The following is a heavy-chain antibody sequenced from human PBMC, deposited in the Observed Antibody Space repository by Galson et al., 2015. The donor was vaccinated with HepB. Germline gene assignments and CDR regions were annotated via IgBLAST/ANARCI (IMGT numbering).Heavy chain of an antibody. CDR1: GYSFTSYW. J-gene: IGHJ3*02. Sequence: QSGAEVKKPGESLKISCEGSGYSFTSYWIGWVRQMPGKGLEWMGTIYPADSDTRYSPSFQGQVTISADKSISTAYVQWSSLKASDTAMYYCARRLDNYGSGSYTDAFDIWGQGTMVAVSS. D-gene: IGHD3-10*01. V-gene: IGHV5-51*03. CDR3: ARRLDNYGSGSYTDAFDI. CDR2: IYPADSDT.